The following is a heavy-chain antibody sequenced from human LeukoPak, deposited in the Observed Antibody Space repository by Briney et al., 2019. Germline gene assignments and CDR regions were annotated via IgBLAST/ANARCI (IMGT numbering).Heavy chain of an antibody. CDR3: AGGGAVAGLRWFDP. Sequence: SETLSLTCAVYGGSFSGYYWSWIRQPPGKGLEWIGEINHSGSTNYNPSLKSRVTISVDTSKSQFSLKLSSVTAADTAVYYCAGGGAVAGLRWFDPWGQGTLVTVSS. J-gene: IGHJ5*02. CDR2: INHSGST. CDR1: GGSFSGYY. D-gene: IGHD6-19*01. V-gene: IGHV4-34*01.